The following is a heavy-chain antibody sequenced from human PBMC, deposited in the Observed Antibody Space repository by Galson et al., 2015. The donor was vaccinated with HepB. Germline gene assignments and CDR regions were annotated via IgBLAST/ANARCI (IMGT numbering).Heavy chain of an antibody. CDR3: ARDAMGRGSGSWSAFDY. Sequence: SLRLSCAASGFKFNTYSMHWVRQAPGKGLEWVAAITSAGDNQYYTDSVKGRFTISRDNSINILFLQMSSLRAEDTAVYYCARDAMGRGSGSWSAFDYWGPGTLVTVSS. D-gene: IGHD1-26*01. CDR2: ITSAGDNQ. V-gene: IGHV3-30-3*01. CDR1: GFKFNTYS. J-gene: IGHJ4*02.